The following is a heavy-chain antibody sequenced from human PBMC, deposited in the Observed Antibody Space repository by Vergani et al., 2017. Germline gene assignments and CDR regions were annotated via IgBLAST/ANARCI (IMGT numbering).Heavy chain of an antibody. D-gene: IGHD3-3*02. V-gene: IGHV3-21*04. CDR2: ISNSATYV. Sequence: QLVESGGGLVRPGGSLRLSCAGSQISLSGYQMHWFRQAPGKGLEWVSSISNSATYVFYADAVKGRFTVSRDNAENSLFLQMDSLRVEDTAVYSCARLSLLATPDAFDSWGRGTMVSVFS. CDR1: QISLSGYQ. J-gene: IGHJ3*02. CDR3: ARLSLLATPDAFDS.